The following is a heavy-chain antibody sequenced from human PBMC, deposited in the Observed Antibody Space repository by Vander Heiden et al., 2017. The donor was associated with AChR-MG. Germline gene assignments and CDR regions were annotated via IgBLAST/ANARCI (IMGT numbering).Heavy chain of an antibody. CDR3: ASRDILTGYPLDY. J-gene: IGHJ4*02. CDR2: IKQDGSEK. D-gene: IGHD3-9*01. Sequence: EVQLVESGGGLVQPGGSLRPACAASGSTFSSDWMSWVRQAQGKGLEWVANIKQDGSEKYYVDAVKGRFTISRDNAKNSLYLQMNSLRAEETAVYYCASRDILTGYPLDYWGQGTLVTVSS. V-gene: IGHV3-7*03. CDR1: GSTFSSDW.